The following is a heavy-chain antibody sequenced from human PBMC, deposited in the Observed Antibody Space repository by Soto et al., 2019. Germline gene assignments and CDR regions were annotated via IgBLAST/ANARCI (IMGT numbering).Heavy chain of an antibody. V-gene: IGHV1-3*05. CDR2: IHAGNGNT. D-gene: IGHD6-19*01. J-gene: IGHJ4*02. Sequence: VPLVQSGAEEKKPGAPVKVSCKASGYTFTAYAMHWVRQAPGQRLEWMGWIHAGNGNTKYSQKFQGRVTITRDTSSSTAYMELSSLRSEDTAVYYCARAVAVPADFDYWGQGTLGTVA. CDR3: ARAVAVPADFDY. CDR1: GYTFTAYA.